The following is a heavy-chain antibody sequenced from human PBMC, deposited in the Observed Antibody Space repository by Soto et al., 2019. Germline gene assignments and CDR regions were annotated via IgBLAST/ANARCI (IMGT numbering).Heavy chain of an antibody. D-gene: IGHD1-26*01. Sequence: EVQLVESGGGLVQPGGSLRLSYAASGFTVSSSYLYWVRQAPGRGLEWVSSIYISGSTYYADSVQGRFTISRDNSKNTLYLQMNSLRAEDTAVYYCARGKVGTTPNWLDPWGQGTLVTVSS. CDR1: GFTVSSSY. CDR2: IYISGST. J-gene: IGHJ5*02. CDR3: ARGKVGTTPNWLDP. V-gene: IGHV3-66*01.